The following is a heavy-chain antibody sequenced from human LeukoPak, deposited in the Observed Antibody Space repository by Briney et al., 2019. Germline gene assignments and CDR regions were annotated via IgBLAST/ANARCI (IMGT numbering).Heavy chain of an antibody. CDR3: ATRRGYSYGARDY. Sequence: TETLSLTCAVYGGSFSGYYWSWIRQPPGKGLEWIGEINHSGSTNYNPSLKSRVTISVDTSKNQFSLKLSSVTAADTAVYYCATRRGYSYGARDYWGQGTLVTVSS. J-gene: IGHJ4*02. V-gene: IGHV4-34*01. CDR2: INHSGST. D-gene: IGHD5-18*01. CDR1: GGSFSGYY.